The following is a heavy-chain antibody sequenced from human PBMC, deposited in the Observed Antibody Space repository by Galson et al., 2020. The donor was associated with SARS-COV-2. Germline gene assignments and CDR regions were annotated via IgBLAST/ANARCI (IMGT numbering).Heavy chain of an antibody. D-gene: IGHD6-19*01. V-gene: IGHV3-7*01. CDR1: GFSFGSYW. CDR2: IDQNGSEK. Sequence: GESLKISCAASGFSFGSYWMSWVRQAPGKGLEWVANIDQNGSEKYYVDSVKGRFTISRDNAKNSLYLQMNSLRAEDTAVYCCARDTWSIKQWLISPHYMAVLGKGTTVTISS. J-gene: IGHJ6*03. CDR3: ARDTWSIKQWLISPHYMAV.